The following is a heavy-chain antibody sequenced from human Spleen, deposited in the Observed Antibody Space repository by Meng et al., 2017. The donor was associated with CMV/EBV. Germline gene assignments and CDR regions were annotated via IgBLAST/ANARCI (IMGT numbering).Heavy chain of an antibody. CDR3: AKDLNELLYNWFDP. D-gene: IGHD2-2*01. V-gene: IGHV3-23*01. CDR1: GFTFSTYV. Sequence: SGFTFSTYVMSWVRQAPGKGLEWVSAISGSGDVTNYADSVKGRFTISRDNSKNTLYLQMNSLRVEDTAVYYCAKDLNELLYNWFDPWGQGTLVTVSS. CDR2: ISGSGDVT. J-gene: IGHJ5*02.